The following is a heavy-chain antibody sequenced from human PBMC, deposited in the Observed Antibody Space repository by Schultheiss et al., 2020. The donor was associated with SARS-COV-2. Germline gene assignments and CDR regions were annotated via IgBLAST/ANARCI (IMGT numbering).Heavy chain of an antibody. D-gene: IGHD1-26*01. CDR3: ARGAGGSFYYGMDV. J-gene: IGHJ6*02. CDR2: ISGRGSDT. Sequence: GGSLRLSCAASGFTFSSYALSWVRQAPGRGLEWVSGISGRGSDTDYTDSVKGRFTVSRDNSKNTLSLQMNSLRAEDTAVYYCARGAGGSFYYGMDVWGQGTTVTVSS. CDR1: GFTFSSYA. V-gene: IGHV3-23*01.